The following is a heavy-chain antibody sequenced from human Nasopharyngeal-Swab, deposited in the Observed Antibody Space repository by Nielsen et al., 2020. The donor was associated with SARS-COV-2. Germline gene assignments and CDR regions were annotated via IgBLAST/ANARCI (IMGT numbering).Heavy chain of an antibody. Sequence: GGSLRLSCAASGFTFSSYSMNWVRQAPGKGLEWVSSISSSSRYIYYADSVKGRFTISRDNAKNSLYLQMNSLRAEDTTVYYCARDQTTVTTFYGMDVWGQGTTVTVSS. CDR1: GFTFSSYS. V-gene: IGHV3-21*04. D-gene: IGHD4-17*01. CDR2: ISSSSRYI. CDR3: ARDQTTVTTFYGMDV. J-gene: IGHJ6*02.